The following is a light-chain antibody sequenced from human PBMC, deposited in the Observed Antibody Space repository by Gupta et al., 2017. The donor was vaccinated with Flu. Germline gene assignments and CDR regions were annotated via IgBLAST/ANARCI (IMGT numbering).Light chain of an antibody. CDR1: QSVSSSY. V-gene: IGKV3-20*01. J-gene: IGKJ4*01. CDR2: GAS. Sequence: EIVLTPSPGTLSLSPGERATLSCRASQSVSSSYLAWYQQKPGQAPRLLIYGASSRATGIPDRFSDSGSGTDFTLTISIREPEDFAVYYCQQYGSSPPLTFGGGTKVEIK. CDR3: QQYGSSPPLT.